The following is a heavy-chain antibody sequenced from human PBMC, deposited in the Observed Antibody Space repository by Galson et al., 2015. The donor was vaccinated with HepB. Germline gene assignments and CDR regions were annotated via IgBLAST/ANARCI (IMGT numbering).Heavy chain of an antibody. CDR3: ARGMKNYDFWSGYYNPADVPFDY. CDR2: ISSSSSYT. J-gene: IGHJ4*02. Sequence: SLRLSCAASGFTFSDYYMSWIRQAPGKGLEWVSYISSSSSYTNYADSVKGRFTISRDNAKNSLYLQMNSLRAEDTAVYYCARGMKNYDFWSGYYNPADVPFDYWGQGTLVTVSS. CDR1: GFTFSDYY. D-gene: IGHD3-3*01. V-gene: IGHV3-11*05.